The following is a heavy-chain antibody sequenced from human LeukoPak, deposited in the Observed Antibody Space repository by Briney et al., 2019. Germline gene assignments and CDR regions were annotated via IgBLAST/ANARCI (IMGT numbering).Heavy chain of an antibody. V-gene: IGHV4-61*01. CDR3: ARTLGYCSGGSCVYYYYYGMDV. D-gene: IGHD2-15*01. CDR1: GGSVSSGSYY. Sequence: SETLSLTCTVSGGSVSSGSYYWSWIRQPPGKGLEWIGYIYYSGSTNYNPSLKSRVTISVDTSKNQFSLKLSSVTAADTAVYYCARTLGYCSGGSCVYYYYYGMDVWGQGTTATVSS. CDR2: IYYSGST. J-gene: IGHJ6*02.